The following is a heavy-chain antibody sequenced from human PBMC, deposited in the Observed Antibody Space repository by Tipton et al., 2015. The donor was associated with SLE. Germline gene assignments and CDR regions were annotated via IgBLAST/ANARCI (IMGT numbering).Heavy chain of an antibody. CDR3: STVVTTGLCWYFDL. Sequence: QLVQSGAEVRKPGASVKVSCKASGYTFTTYGISWVRQAPGQGLEWMGWISPYKGNTNYAQKVQGRVTMTTDTSTSTAYMELRSLRSDDTSVYYCSTVVTTGLCWYFDLWGRGTLVTVSS. D-gene: IGHD4-17*01. V-gene: IGHV1-18*01. CDR1: GYTFTTYG. CDR2: ISPYKGNT. J-gene: IGHJ2*01.